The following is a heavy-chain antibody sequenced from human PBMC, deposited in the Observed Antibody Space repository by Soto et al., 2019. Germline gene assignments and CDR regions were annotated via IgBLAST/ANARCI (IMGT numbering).Heavy chain of an antibody. J-gene: IGHJ3*02. CDR3: AVWTGGYCSGGSCYEDAFDI. Sequence: ASVKVSCKASGYTFTSYGISWVRQAPGQGLEWMGWISAYNGNTNYAQKLQGRVTMTTDTSTSTAYMELRSLRSDDTAVYYCAVWTGGYCSGGSCYEDAFDIWGQGTMVTVSS. CDR2: ISAYNGNT. CDR1: GYTFTSYG. D-gene: IGHD2-15*01. V-gene: IGHV1-18*01.